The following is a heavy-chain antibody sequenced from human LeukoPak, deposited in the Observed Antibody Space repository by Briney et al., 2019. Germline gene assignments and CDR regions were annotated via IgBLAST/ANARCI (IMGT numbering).Heavy chain of an antibody. CDR2: INPNSGGT. CDR1: GYTFTGYY. J-gene: IGHJ4*02. Sequence: ASVKVSCKASGYTFTGYYMHWVRQAPGQGLEWMGWINPNSGGTNYAQKFQGRVTMTRDTSISTAYMELSRLRSDDTAVYYCARARDYFCSGGSCHGEIDYWGQGTLVTVSS. D-gene: IGHD2-15*01. CDR3: ARARDYFCSGGSCHGEIDY. V-gene: IGHV1-2*02.